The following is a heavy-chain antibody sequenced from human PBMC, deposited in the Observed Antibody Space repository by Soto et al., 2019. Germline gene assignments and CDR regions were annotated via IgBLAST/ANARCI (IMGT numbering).Heavy chain of an antibody. CDR3: AADRPPGY. CDR1: GFPFTSTA. Sequence: SVKVSCKASGFPFTSTAVQWVRQARGQRLEWIGWIVVGSGNTRYAQRFQERVTITRDMSTSTAYMELTSLRSEDTAVYYCAADRPPGYWGQGTLVTVSS. J-gene: IGHJ4*02. CDR2: IVVGSGNT. V-gene: IGHV1-58*01.